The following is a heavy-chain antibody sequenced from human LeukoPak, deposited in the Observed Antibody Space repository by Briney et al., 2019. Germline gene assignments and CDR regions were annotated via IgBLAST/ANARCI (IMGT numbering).Heavy chain of an antibody. V-gene: IGHV3-33*06. CDR2: IWYDGSNK. D-gene: IGHD6-13*01. J-gene: IGHJ4*02. CDR1: GFTFSSYG. CDR3: AKDLAAAGALDY. Sequence: GRSLRLSCAASGFTFSSYGMHWVRQAPGKGLEWVAVIWYDGSNKYYADSVKGRFTISRDNSKNTLYLQMISLRAEDTAVYYCAKDLAAAGALDYWGQGTLVTVSS.